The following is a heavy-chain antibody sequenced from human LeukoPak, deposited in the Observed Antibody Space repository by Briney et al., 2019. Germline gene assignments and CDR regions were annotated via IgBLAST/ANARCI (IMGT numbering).Heavy chain of an antibody. CDR3: ACSSGWFVDWFDP. J-gene: IGHJ5*02. CDR2: IIPIFGTA. D-gene: IGHD6-19*01. V-gene: IGHV1-69*06. CDR1: GGTFSSYA. Sequence: GASVKVSCKASGGTFSSYAISWVRQAPGQGLEWMGGIIPIFGTANYAQKFQGRVTITADKSTSTAYMELSSLRSEDTAVYYCACSSGWFVDWFDPWGLGILVTVSS.